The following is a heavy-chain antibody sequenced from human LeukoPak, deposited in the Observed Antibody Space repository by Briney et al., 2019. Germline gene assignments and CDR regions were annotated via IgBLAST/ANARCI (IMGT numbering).Heavy chain of an antibody. Sequence: SETLSLTCAVSGYSISSGYYWGWIRQPPGKGLEWIGSIYHSGSTYYNPSLKSRVNISVDTSKNQFSLKLSSVTAADTAVYYCLSVGGDYWGQGTLVTVSS. D-gene: IGHD3-10*01. CDR1: GYSISSGYY. J-gene: IGHJ4*02. CDR2: IYHSGST. CDR3: LSVGGDY. V-gene: IGHV4-38-2*01.